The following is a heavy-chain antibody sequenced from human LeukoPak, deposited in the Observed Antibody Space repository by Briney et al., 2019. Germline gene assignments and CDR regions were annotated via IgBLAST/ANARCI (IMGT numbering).Heavy chain of an antibody. CDR2: ISWNSGNT. D-gene: IGHD3-10*01. CDR1: GFTLNDYA. CDR3: ARGRGGLLWFGEFNS. J-gene: IGHJ4*02. V-gene: IGHV3-9*01. Sequence: GGSLRLSCAASGFTLNDYAMHWVRQVPGKGLEWVSGISWNSGNTGYADSVKGRFTISRDNANNSLYLQMNSLRAEDTAVYYCARGRGGLLWFGEFNSWGQGTLVTVSS.